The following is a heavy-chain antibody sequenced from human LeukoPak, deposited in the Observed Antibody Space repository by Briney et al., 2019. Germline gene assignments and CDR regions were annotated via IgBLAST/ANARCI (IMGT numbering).Heavy chain of an antibody. CDR1: GGSFSGYY. CDR2: INHSGST. V-gene: IGHV4-34*01. J-gene: IGHJ6*02. CDR3: ARRRTPSSSSFYYYYYGMDV. Sequence: SETLSLTCAVYGGSFSGYYWSWIRQPPGKGLEWIGEINHSGSTNYNPSLKSRVTISVDTSKNQFSLKLSSVTAVDTAVYYCARRRTPSSSSFYYYYYGMDVWGQGTTVTVSS. D-gene: IGHD6-6*01.